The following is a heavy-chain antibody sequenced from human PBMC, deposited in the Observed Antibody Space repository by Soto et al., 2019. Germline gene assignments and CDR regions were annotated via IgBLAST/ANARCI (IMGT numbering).Heavy chain of an antibody. CDR1: GFSLSTSGVG. V-gene: IGHV2-5*01. D-gene: IGHD3-22*01. CDR2: IYWNDDK. CDR3: AHRHYYDSSGHTYSFEG. Sequence: SGPTLVNPTQTLTLTCTFSGFSLSTSGVGVDWIRQPPGKALEWLAPIYWNDDKRYSPSLKSRPTITKDTSKNQVVLTMTNMDHVDTATYYCAHRHYYDSSGHTYSFEGWGQGIPVTVSS. J-gene: IGHJ1*01.